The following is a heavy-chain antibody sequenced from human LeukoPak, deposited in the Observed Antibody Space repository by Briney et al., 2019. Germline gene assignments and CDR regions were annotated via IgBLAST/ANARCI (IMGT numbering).Heavy chain of an antibody. D-gene: IGHD3-10*01. V-gene: IGHV3-66*02. J-gene: IGHJ4*02. Sequence: GGSLRLSCAASGFTFSSNYMSWVRQAPGKGLEWVSVIYSGGSTYYSDSVKGRFTISRDNSKNTLYLQMNSLRAEDTAVYYCARVSHYGYFDYWGQGTLVTVSS. CDR2: IYSGGST. CDR1: GFTFSSNY. CDR3: ARVSHYGYFDY.